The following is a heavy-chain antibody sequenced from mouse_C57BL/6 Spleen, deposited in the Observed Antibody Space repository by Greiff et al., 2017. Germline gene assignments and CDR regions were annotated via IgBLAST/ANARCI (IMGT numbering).Heavy chain of an antibody. Sequence: EVQLQQSGTVLARPGASVKMSCKTSGYTFTSYWMHWVKQRPGQGLEWIGAIYPGNSDTSYNQKFKGKAKMTAVTSASTAYMELSSLTNEDSAVYYCTRSGYYGSSYGWFAYWGQGTLVTVSA. J-gene: IGHJ3*01. CDR2: IYPGNSDT. CDR3: TRSGYYGSSYGWFAY. D-gene: IGHD1-1*01. V-gene: IGHV1-5*01. CDR1: GYTFTSYW.